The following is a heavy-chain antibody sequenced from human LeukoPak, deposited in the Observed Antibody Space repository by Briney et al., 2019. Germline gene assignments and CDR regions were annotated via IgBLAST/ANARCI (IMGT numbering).Heavy chain of an antibody. CDR2: ISSSSSTI. J-gene: IGHJ6*02. Sequence: GGSLRLSCAASGFTFSSYSMNWVRQAPGKGLEWVSYISSSSSTIYYADSVKGRFTISRDNAKNSLYLQMNSLRAEDTALYYCATGGGISLNGMDVWGQGTTVTVSS. V-gene: IGHV3-48*04. CDR1: GFTFSSYS. D-gene: IGHD4-23*01. CDR3: ATGGGISLNGMDV.